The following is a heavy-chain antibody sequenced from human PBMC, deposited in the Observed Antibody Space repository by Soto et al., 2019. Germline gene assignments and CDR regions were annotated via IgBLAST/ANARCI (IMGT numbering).Heavy chain of an antibody. CDR3: ATHKYHSSGHSAY. Sequence: VARGSLGDLGDSWSWTRPPPGKGLEWIGSIYYSGSTYYNPSLKSRVTLSVDTSKNQFSLKLSSVTAADTAVYYCATHKYHSSGHSAYWCQGTLVT. CDR1: RGSLGDLGDS. CDR2: IYYSGST. J-gene: IGHJ4*02. V-gene: IGHV4-39*01. D-gene: IGHD3-22*01.